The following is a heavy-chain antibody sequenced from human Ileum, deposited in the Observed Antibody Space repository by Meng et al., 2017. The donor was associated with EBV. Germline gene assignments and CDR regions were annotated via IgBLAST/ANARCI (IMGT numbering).Heavy chain of an antibody. CDR3: ARGYYDSSGYGYWYFDL. CDR2: IYYSGST. D-gene: IGHD3-22*01. Sequence: QGQLQESGPALVNPSQTLSLSCSVSGSSISSGDYFWSWIRQPPGKGLEWIGYIYYSGSTYYNPSLKSRVTISVDTSKNQFSLKLSSVTAADTAVYYCARGYYDSSGYGYWYFDLWGRGTLVTVSS. V-gene: IGHV4-30-4*01. J-gene: IGHJ2*01. CDR1: GSSISSGDYF.